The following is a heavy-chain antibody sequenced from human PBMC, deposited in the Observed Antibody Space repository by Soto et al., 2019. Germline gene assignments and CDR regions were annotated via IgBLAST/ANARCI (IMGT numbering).Heavy chain of an antibody. D-gene: IGHD5-12*01. CDR1: GGSISSGGYY. J-gene: IGHJ6*02. V-gene: IGHV4-31*03. CDR3: ARAQEVDGWGGMDV. Sequence: QVQLQESGPGLVKPSQTLSLTCTVSGGSISSGGYYWTWIRQHPGKGLEWIGYIYHSGNTFYNPSPKSRVTMSVDTSKNQFSLTLTSVTAADTAVYYCARAQEVDGWGGMDVWGQGTTVTVSS. CDR2: IYHSGNT.